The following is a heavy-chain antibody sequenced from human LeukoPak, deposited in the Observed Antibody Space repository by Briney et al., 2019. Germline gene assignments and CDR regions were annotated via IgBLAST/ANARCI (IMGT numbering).Heavy chain of an antibody. CDR3: ARDTLGYSTS. D-gene: IGHD6-13*01. CDR1: GYTFTSYS. V-gene: IGHV1-46*01. Sequence: SVKVSCNASGYTFTSYSMHWLRHPPGQGLEWMGIINPSGGSTSYAQKFQGTVTMTSHTSTSTVYMELSSLRSDDTAVYYCARDTLGYSTSWGQGTLVTVSS. J-gene: IGHJ4*02. CDR2: INPSGGST.